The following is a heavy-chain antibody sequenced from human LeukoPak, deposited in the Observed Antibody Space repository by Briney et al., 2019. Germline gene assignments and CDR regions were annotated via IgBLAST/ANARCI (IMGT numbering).Heavy chain of an antibody. J-gene: IGHJ4*02. CDR1: GFIFSSYT. Sequence: GGSLRLSCAASGFIFSSYTMSWVRQAPGKGLEWVSTITTSDGNTYYADSVKGRFTISRDNSKNTLYLQMNSLRAEDTAVYYCARDYCSSTSCLFDYWGQGTLVTVSS. V-gene: IGHV3-23*01. D-gene: IGHD2-2*01. CDR2: ITTSDGNT. CDR3: ARDYCSSTSCLFDY.